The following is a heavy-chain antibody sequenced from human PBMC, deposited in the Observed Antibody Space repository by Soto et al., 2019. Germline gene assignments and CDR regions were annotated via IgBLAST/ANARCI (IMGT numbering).Heavy chain of an antibody. J-gene: IGHJ6*03. V-gene: IGHV3-15*01. D-gene: IGHD3-16*01. CDR1: GFTFNNAW. CDR3: TTALGDDYYYYYYMDV. Sequence: EVQLVESGGGLVKPGGSLRLSCAASGFTFNNAWMTWVRQAPGKGLEWVGGIKTKTDGGSADYAAPVKGRFTISRDDSQTTLYLQMNFLKIEDAAVYYCTTALGDDYYYYYYMDVWGKGTTVTVSS. CDR2: IKTKTDGGSA.